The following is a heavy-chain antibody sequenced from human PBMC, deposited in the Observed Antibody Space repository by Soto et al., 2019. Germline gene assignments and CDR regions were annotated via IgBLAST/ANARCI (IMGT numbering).Heavy chain of an antibody. Sequence: GESLKISCKGSGYSFTSYWISWVRQMPGKGLEWMGRIDPSDSYTNYSPSFQGHVTISADKSISTAYLQWSSLKASDTAMYCCARRDTAMVEPGMDVWGQGTTVTVSS. J-gene: IGHJ6*02. CDR1: GYSFTSYW. V-gene: IGHV5-10-1*01. D-gene: IGHD5-18*01. CDR3: ARRDTAMVEPGMDV. CDR2: IDPSDSYT.